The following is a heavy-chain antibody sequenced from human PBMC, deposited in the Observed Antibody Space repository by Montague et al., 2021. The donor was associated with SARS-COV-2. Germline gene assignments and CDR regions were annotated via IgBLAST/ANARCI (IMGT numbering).Heavy chain of an antibody. D-gene: IGHD6-13*01. CDR2: IYYSGND. V-gene: IGHV4-39*01. CDR3: ARLVLPATGSLNGFYFDF. Sequence: SETLSLTCTVSGGSISSSGYYWGWIRQPPGKGLEWIATIYYSGNDYYNRSLKSRVTISVDTSKSQFSLKLNAVTAADTAVYYCARLVLPATGSLNGFYFDFWGQGALVTVSS. CDR1: GGSISSSGYY. J-gene: IGHJ4*02.